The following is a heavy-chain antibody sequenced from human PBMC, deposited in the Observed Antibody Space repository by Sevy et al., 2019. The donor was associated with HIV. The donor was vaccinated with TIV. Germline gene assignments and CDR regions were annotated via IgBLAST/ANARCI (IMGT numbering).Heavy chain of an antibody. J-gene: IGHJ4*02. CDR2: ILYDGTNK. CDR3: ARESIAVAGIGYYFDY. CDR1: GFTYSSYG. D-gene: IGHD6-19*01. V-gene: IGHV3-33*01. Sequence: GGSLRLSCAASGFTYSSYGMHWVRQAPGKGLEWVAVILYDGTNKEYADSVKGRFTISRDNSKNTLYLQVNSLRAEDTAVYYCARESIAVAGIGYYFDYWGQGTLVTVSS.